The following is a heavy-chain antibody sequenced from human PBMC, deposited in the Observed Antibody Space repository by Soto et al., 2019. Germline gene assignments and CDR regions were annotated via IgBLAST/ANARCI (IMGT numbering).Heavy chain of an antibody. Sequence: SETLSLTCTVSGGSISSYYLSWIRQPPGKGLEWIGYIYYSGSTNYNPSLKRRVTISVDTSKNQFSLKLSSVTAADTAVYYCARGVKHYDILTGYYIGWFDPWGQGTLVTVSS. CDR3: ARGVKHYDILTGYYIGWFDP. CDR1: GGSISSYY. CDR2: IYYSGST. V-gene: IGHV4-59*01. J-gene: IGHJ5*02. D-gene: IGHD3-9*01.